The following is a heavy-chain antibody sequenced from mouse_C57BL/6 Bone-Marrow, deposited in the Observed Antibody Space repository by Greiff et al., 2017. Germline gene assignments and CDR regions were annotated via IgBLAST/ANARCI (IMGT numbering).Heavy chain of an antibody. CDR2: IYPRSGNT. D-gene: IGHD1-1*01. CDR3: ARAYYYGGSYGY. V-gene: IGHV1-81*01. CDR1: GYTFTSYG. J-gene: IGHJ2*01. Sequence: QVQLKQSGAELARPGASVKLSCKASGYTFTSYGISWVKQRTGQGLEWIGEIYPRSGNTYYNEKFKGKATLTADKSSSTAYMELRSLTSEDSAVYFCARAYYYGGSYGYWGQGTTLTVSS.